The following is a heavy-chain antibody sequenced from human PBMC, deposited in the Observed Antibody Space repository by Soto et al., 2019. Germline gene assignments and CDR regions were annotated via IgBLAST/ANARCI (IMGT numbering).Heavy chain of an antibody. CDR1: GGSISSGDYY. CDR2: IYYSGST. D-gene: IGHD3-10*01. CDR3: ARDKVYYYGSGSFSTPYYFDY. J-gene: IGHJ4*02. V-gene: IGHV4-30-4*01. Sequence: QVQLQESGPGLVKPSQTLSLTCTVSGGSISSGDYYWSWIRQPPGKGLEWIGYIYYSGSTYYNPSLNSRVTISVDTSKNQFSLKLSSVTAADTAVYYCARDKVYYYGSGSFSTPYYFDYWGQGTLVTVSS.